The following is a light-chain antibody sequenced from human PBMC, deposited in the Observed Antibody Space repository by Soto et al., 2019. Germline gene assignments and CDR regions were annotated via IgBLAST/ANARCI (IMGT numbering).Light chain of an antibody. V-gene: IGLV2-8*01. CDR2: EVS. Sequence: QSALTQPPSASGSPGQSVTISCTGTSSDVGSYNYVSWYQQHPGKAPKLMIYEVSKWPSGVPDRFSGSKSGNTASLTVSGLQAEDEADYYCISYAGSNLLYVFGTGTKLTVL. CDR1: SSDVGSYNY. J-gene: IGLJ1*01. CDR3: ISYAGSNLLYV.